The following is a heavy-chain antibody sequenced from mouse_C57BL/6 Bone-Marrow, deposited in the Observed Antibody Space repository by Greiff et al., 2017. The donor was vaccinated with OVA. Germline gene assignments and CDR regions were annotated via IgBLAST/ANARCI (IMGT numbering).Heavy chain of an antibody. V-gene: IGHV3-6*01. Sequence: ESGPGLVKPSQSLSLTCSVTGYSITSGYYWNWIRQFPGNKLEWMGYISYDGSNNYNPSLKNRISITRDTSKNQFFLKLNSVTTEDTATYYCARRLGYYYAMDDWGQGTSVTVSS. CDR2: ISYDGSN. J-gene: IGHJ4*01. CDR3: ARRLGYYYAMDD. D-gene: IGHD4-1*01. CDR1: GYSITSGYY.